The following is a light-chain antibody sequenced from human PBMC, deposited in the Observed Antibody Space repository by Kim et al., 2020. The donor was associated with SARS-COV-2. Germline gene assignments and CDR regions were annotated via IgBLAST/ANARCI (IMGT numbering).Light chain of an antibody. J-gene: IGKJ2*01. V-gene: IGKV1-39*01. CDR2: AAS. CDR1: QNINNL. CDR3: RQSYSAPYT. Sequence: DIQTTQSPSSLSAAVGDRVTITWRASQNINNLLNWYQQKPGKAPKLLMYAASSLQSGVPSRFSGSGSGIDFTFTISSLQPEDFATYYCRQSYSAPYTFGQGTNWRS.